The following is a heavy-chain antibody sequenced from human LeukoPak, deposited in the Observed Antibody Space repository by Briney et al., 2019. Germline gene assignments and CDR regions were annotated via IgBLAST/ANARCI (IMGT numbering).Heavy chain of an antibody. V-gene: IGHV1-69-2*01. CDR3: ATDKAVRAVTTGTDY. CDR2: VDPEDGET. J-gene: IGHJ4*02. Sequence: ASVKVSCKVSGYTFTDYYMHWVQQAPGKGLEWRGLVDPEDGETIYAEKFQGRVTITADTSTDTAYMELSSLRSEDTAVYYCATDKAVRAVTTGTDYWGQGTLVTVSS. D-gene: IGHD4-11*01. CDR1: GYTFTDYY.